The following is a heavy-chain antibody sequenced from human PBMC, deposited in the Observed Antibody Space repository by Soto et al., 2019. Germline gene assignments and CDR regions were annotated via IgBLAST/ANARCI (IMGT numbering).Heavy chain of an antibody. V-gene: IGHV4-34*01. Sequence: QVQLQQWGAGLLKPSETLSLTCAVYGESFSGYSWSWIRQPPGKGLEWIGEITHSGSTNYNPSLKSRVTISVDTSKNQYDLKLSSVSAADTAVYHWARATCSGGSCYSDFDSGGQGTLVTVSS. CDR1: GESFSGYS. CDR3: ARATCSGGSCYSDFDS. J-gene: IGHJ4*02. CDR2: ITHSGST. D-gene: IGHD2-15*01.